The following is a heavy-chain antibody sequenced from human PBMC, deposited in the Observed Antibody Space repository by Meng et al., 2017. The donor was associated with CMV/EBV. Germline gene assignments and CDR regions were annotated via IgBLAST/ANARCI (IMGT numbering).Heavy chain of an antibody. CDR1: GFTFSSYW. CDR3: ARVRRDIHFDY. J-gene: IGHJ4*02. V-gene: IGHV3-7*01. D-gene: IGHD2-15*01. Sequence: GESLKISCAASGFTFSSYWMSWVRQAPGKGLEWVANIKQDGSEKYYVDSVKGRFTISRDNAKNSLYLQKNSLRAEDTAVYYCARVRRDIHFDYWGQGTLVTVSS. CDR2: IKQDGSEK.